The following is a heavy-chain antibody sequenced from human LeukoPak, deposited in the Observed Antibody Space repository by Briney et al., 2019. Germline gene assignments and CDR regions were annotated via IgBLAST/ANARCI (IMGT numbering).Heavy chain of an antibody. Sequence: GGSLRLSCAGSGFTFSNAWMTWVRQAPGKGLEWVGRIKRKTDGGTTDYAAPVKGRFTISRDDSKNTLYLQMNSLKTEDTAVYYCTRFYSGSYYFGDPWGQGTLVTVSS. J-gene: IGHJ5*02. V-gene: IGHV3-15*01. CDR3: TRFYSGSYYFGDP. CDR1: GFTFSNAW. D-gene: IGHD1-26*01. CDR2: IKRKTDGGTT.